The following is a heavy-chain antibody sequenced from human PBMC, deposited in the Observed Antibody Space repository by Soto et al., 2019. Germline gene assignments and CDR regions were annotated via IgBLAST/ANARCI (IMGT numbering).Heavy chain of an antibody. D-gene: IGHD3-10*01. CDR3: ARGRSWYYGSVEYYYYGMDV. CDR2: INHSGST. CDR1: GGSFSGYY. J-gene: IGHJ6*02. Sequence: QVQLQQWGAGLLKPSETLSLTCAVHGGSFSGYYWSWIRQPPGKGLEWIGEINHSGSTNYNPSLKSRVTISVDTSKNQFSLKLSSVTAADTAVYYCARGRSWYYGSVEYYYYGMDVWGQGTTVTVSS. V-gene: IGHV4-34*01.